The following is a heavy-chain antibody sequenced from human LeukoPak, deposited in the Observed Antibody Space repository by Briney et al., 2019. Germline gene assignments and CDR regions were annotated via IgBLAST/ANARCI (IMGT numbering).Heavy chain of an antibody. Sequence: PGGSLRLSCEASGFILSSYEMNWVRQAPGKGLEWVSYISSSGSIYYADSVKGRFTISRDNAKDSLYLQMNSLGAEDTAVYYCARDLGGCSTTSCYRWFDPWGQGTLVTVSS. V-gene: IGHV3-48*03. CDR3: ARDLGGCSTTSCYRWFDP. CDR2: ISSSGSI. J-gene: IGHJ5*02. D-gene: IGHD2-2*01. CDR1: GFILSSYE.